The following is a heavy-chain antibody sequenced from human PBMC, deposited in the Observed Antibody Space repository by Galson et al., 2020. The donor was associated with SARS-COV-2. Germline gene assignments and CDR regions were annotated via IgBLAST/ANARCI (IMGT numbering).Heavy chain of an antibody. D-gene: IGHD3-16*02. V-gene: IGHV3-23*01. CDR1: GTTFSTYA. CDR3: AKNPERTYSNWGSFRVDL. J-gene: IGHJ4*01. CDR2: ITGGGEII. Sequence: GGSLRLSCVVSGTTFSTYAMAWVRQAPGKGLEWVSAITGGGEIIHYTDSVKGRFTISRDNSKNTLYLQMNSLRAEDTAVYFCAKNPERTYSNWGSFRVDLWGQGALVTVAS.